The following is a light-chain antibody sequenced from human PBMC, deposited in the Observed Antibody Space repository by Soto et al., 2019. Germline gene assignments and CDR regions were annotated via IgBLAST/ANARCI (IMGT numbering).Light chain of an antibody. CDR1: ESISNN. Sequence: EIVMTQSPGTLSVSPGEGVTLSCRASESISNNLAWYQQKPGQAPRLLIYGASARATGIPARFSGSGSGTEFTLTISSLQSEDFAIYYCQQYSNWPRTFGLGIKVDIK. CDR3: QQYSNWPRT. CDR2: GAS. J-gene: IGKJ1*01. V-gene: IGKV3-15*01.